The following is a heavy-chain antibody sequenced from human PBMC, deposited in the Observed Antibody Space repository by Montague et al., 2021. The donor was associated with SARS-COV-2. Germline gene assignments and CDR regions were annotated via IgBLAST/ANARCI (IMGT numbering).Heavy chain of an antibody. V-gene: IGHV4-34*01. CDR2: INHSEST. CDR3: ARGARQGYGFRLGSFDY. D-gene: IGHD3-10*01. J-gene: IGHJ4*02. Sequence: SETLSLTCAGYGAWFSGYDWNWIRQPPGKGLESIGEINHSESTNYNPSLKSRVTMSVDTSKNQFSLKLSSVTAADTAVYYCARGARQGYGFRLGSFDYWGQGTLVTVSS. CDR1: GAWFSGYD.